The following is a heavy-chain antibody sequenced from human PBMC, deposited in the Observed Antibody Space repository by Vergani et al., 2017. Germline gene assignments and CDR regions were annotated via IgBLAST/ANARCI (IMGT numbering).Heavy chain of an antibody. J-gene: IGHJ4*02. CDR2: ISSSSTYT. CDR1: GFTFSDYY. D-gene: IGHD2-15*01. CDR3: ARARPEYCSGGSCTSPPWD. V-gene: IGHV3-11*06. Sequence: QVQLVESGGGLVKPGGSLRLSCAASGFTFSDYYMSWIRQAPGKGLEWVSYISSSSTYTDDTDSVKGRFTISRDNAKNSLYLQMNSLRAEDTAVYYCARARPEYCSGGSCTSPPWDWGQGTLVTVSS.